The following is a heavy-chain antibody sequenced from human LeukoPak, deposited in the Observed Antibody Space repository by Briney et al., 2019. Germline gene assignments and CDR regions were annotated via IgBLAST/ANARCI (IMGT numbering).Heavy chain of an antibody. V-gene: IGHV3-30*02. CDR1: GFTFSSFG. D-gene: IGHD3-22*01. J-gene: IGHJ4*02. CDR3: AKKRRIATDSSDSFDS. CDR2: IRYDGSTK. Sequence: GESLKISCAASGFTFSSFGMHWVRQRPGKGLEWVAFIRYDGSTKYYADSVKGRFTISRDNAKNTVYLQMSSLRPEDTALYHCAKKRRIATDSSDSFDSWGQGTLVTVSS.